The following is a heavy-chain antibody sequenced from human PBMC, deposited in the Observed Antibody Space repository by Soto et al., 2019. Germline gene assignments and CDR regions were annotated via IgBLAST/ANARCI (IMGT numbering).Heavy chain of an antibody. CDR2: IYTGDSDT. J-gene: IGHJ1*01. CDR3: ARHSGVADYDSD. V-gene: IGHV5-51*01. Sequence: GESLKISCKGSWYSFTTNLIACVRQMAGKGLEWMVIIYTGDSDTRYSPSFEGQVAISAEKSISTAYLQWISLKASDTAMYYCARHSGVADYDSDRGHGTLVTVSS. D-gene: IGHD6-13*01. CDR1: WYSFTTNL.